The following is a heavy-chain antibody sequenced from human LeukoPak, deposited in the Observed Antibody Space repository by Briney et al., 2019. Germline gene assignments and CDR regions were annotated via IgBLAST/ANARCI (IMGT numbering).Heavy chain of an antibody. CDR3: ARHSQQYYYDSSGFRIDY. CDR2: IYYSGST. CDR1: GGSISSGGYY. J-gene: IGHJ4*02. Sequence: PSETLSLTCTVSGGSISSGGYYWSWIRQHPGKGLEWIGYIYYSGSTNYNPSLKSRVTISVDTSKNQFSLKLSSVTAADTAVYYCARHSQQYYYDSSGFRIDYWGQGTLVTVSS. D-gene: IGHD3-22*01. V-gene: IGHV4-61*08.